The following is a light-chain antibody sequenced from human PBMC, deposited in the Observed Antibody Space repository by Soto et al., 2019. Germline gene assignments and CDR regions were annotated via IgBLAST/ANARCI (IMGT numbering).Light chain of an antibody. Sequence: IQMTQSPATLSAYVGDRVTITCRASQSISSWLAWYQQKPGKAPKLLIYDASSLESGVLSRFSGSGSGTEFTLTISSLQPDDFATYYCQQYNSYWTFGKGTTV. J-gene: IGKJ1*01. CDR2: DAS. CDR1: QSISSW. CDR3: QQYNSYWT. V-gene: IGKV1-5*01.